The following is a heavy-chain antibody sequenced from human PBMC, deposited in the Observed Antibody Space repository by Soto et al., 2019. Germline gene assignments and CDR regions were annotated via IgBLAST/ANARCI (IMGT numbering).Heavy chain of an antibody. V-gene: IGHV3-21*06. CDR3: ARESEDLTSNFDY. CDR1: GFTFTRYS. Sequence: SLRLSCAVSGFTFTRYSMNWVRQAPGKGLEWVSSISSTTNYIYYGDSMKGRFTISRDNAKNSLYLEMNSLRAEDTAVYYCARESEDLTSNFDYWGQGTLVTVSS. CDR2: ISSTTNYI. J-gene: IGHJ4*02.